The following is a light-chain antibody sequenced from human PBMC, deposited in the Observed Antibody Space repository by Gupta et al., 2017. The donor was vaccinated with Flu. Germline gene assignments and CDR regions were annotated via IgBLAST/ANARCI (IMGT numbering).Light chain of an antibody. J-gene: IGKJ1*01. CDR1: RSVLYNSNNKNY. CDR3: QQYYATASWT. CDR2: WAS. V-gene: IGKV4-1*01. Sequence: DIVMTQSPDSLAVSLGERATINCRSSRSVLYNSNNKNYLAGYQQKPGQPPKLLIYWASTRESGVPDRFSGSGSGTDFTLTISSLQAEDVAVYYCQQYYATASWTFGQGTKVEIK.